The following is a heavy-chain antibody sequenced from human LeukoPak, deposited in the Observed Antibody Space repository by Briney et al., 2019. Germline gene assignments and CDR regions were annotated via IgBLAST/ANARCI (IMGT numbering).Heavy chain of an antibody. J-gene: IGHJ4*02. CDR2: IYFSGGT. V-gene: IGHV4-39*01. D-gene: IGHD3-10*01. CDR3: ARQTGSGLFSLP. Sequence: SETLSLTCTVSGDSISSSNCYWGWIRQPPGKGLEWIGSIYFSGGTYYNASLKSRVTISVDTSKNQFSLKLSSVTAADTAVYYCARQTGSGLFSLPGGQGTLVTVSS. CDR1: GDSISSSNCY.